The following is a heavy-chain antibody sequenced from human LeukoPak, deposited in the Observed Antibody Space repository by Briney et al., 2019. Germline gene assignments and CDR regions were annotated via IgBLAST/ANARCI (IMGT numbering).Heavy chain of an antibody. J-gene: IGHJ4*02. D-gene: IGHD3-3*01. CDR3: ARTYDFWSGYTMYYFDY. CDR2: IYYSGST. Sequence: PSETLSLTCTVSGGSISSSSYYWGWIRQPPGKGLEWIGSIYYSGSTYYNPSLKSRVTISVDTSKNQFSLKLSSVTAADTAVYYCARTYDFWSGYTMYYFDYWGQGTLVTVSS. V-gene: IGHV4-39*01. CDR1: GGSISSSSYY.